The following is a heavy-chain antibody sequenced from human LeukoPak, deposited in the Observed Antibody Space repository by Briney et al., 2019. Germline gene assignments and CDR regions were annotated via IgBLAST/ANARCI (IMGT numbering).Heavy chain of an antibody. D-gene: IGHD6-6*01. Sequence: PETLSLTCAVYGGSFSGYYWSWIRQPPGKGLEWIGEISHSGSTNYNPSLKSRGTISVDTSKNQFSLKLSSVTAADTAVYYCARGPPRRLADYWGQGTLVTVSS. CDR3: ARGPPRRLADY. V-gene: IGHV4-34*01. J-gene: IGHJ4*02. CDR2: ISHSGST. CDR1: GGSFSGYY.